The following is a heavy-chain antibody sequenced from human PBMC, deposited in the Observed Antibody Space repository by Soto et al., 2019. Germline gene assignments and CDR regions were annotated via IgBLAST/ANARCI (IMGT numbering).Heavy chain of an antibody. Sequence: QVQLVESGGGVVQPGRSLRLSCAASGFTFSSYGMHWVRQAPGKGLEWVAVISYDGSTKYYADSVKGRFTSSRDNFKNTLYRKMKSLRAEDKAVYYCAKDYGWVNPFDYWGQGTLVTVSS. D-gene: IGHD3-16*01. CDR2: ISYDGSTK. J-gene: IGHJ4*02. CDR3: AKDYGWVNPFDY. CDR1: GFTFSSYG. V-gene: IGHV3-30*18.